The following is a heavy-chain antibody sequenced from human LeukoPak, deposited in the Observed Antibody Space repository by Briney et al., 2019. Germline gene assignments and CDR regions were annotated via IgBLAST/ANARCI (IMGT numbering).Heavy chain of an antibody. CDR3: ARHLALRGVIISLPDAFDI. D-gene: IGHD3-10*01. V-gene: IGHV4-59*08. CDR1: GGSISSYY. CDR2: IYYSGST. J-gene: IGHJ3*02. Sequence: PSETLSLTCTVSGGSISSYYWSWIRQPPGKGLEWIGCIYYSGSTNYNPSLKSRVTISVDTSKNQFSLKLSSVTAADTAVYYCARHLALRGVIISLPDAFDIWGQGTMVTISS.